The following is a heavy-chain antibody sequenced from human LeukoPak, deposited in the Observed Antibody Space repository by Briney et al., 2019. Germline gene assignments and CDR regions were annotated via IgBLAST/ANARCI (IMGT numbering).Heavy chain of an antibody. V-gene: IGHV1-69*05. Sequence: SVKVSCKASGGTFSSYAISWVRQAPGQGLEWMGRIIPIFGTANYARKFQGRVTITTDESTSTAYMELSSLRSEDTAVYYCARDYGGNSGPSHAFDIWGQGTMVTVSS. D-gene: IGHD4-23*01. CDR1: GGTFSSYA. J-gene: IGHJ3*02. CDR3: ARDYGGNSGPSHAFDI. CDR2: IIPIFGTA.